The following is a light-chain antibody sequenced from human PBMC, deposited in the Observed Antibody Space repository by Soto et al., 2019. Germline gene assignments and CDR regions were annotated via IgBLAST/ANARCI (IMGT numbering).Light chain of an antibody. CDR3: ASWDDVLHGPL. CDR1: TSNFGTKT. Sequence: QSVLTQPPSASGTPGQKVTISCSGTTSNFGTKTVSWYQQLPGAAPKLLIYRTDQLSSGVPHRFSGSKSGTSASLAISGLRSEDEAYYFCASWDDVLHGPLFGGGTKLTVL. CDR2: RTD. V-gene: IGLV1-44*01. J-gene: IGLJ2*01.